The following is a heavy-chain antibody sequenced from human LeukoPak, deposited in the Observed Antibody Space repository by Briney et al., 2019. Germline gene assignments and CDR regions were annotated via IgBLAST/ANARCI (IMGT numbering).Heavy chain of an antibody. D-gene: IGHD3-3*01. V-gene: IGHV3-23*01. J-gene: IGHJ4*02. Sequence: PGGSLRLSCAASGFTFSSYAMSWVRQAPGKGLEWVSAISGSGGSTYYADSVKGRFTISRDNSKNTLYLQMNSLRAEDTAVYYCAKGDELITIFGVEFDYWGQGTLVTVSS. CDR3: AKGDELITIFGVEFDY. CDR2: ISGSGGST. CDR1: GFTFSSYA.